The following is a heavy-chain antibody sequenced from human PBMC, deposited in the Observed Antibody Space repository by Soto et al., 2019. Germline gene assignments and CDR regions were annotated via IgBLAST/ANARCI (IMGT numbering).Heavy chain of an antibody. CDR1: GYIFVNYG. CDR2: ISPYSGNT. J-gene: IGHJ6*02. V-gene: IGHV1-18*01. CDR3: AMVDNYVTPTPQDV. D-gene: IGHD3-16*01. Sequence: QVQLVQSGDEVRKPGSSVKVSCKASGYIFVNYGIAWVRQAPGQGLEWMGWISPYSGNTHYASKVQGRPPMTTDTATSTAAMDLGSLTAGDTAVYYCAMVDNYVTPTPQDVWGQGTTVTVSS.